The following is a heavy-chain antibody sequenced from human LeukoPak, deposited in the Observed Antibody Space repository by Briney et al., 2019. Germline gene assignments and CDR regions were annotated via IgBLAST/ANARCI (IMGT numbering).Heavy chain of an antibody. D-gene: IGHD6-6*01. CDR3: ARDRRRANSRSSSNPYYYYGMDV. Sequence: PGRSLRLSCAASGFTFSSYAMHWVRQAPGKGLEWVAVISYDGSNKYYADSVKGRFTISRDNSKNTLYLQMNSLRAEDTAVYYCARDRRRANSRSSSNPYYYYGMDVWGQGTTVTVSS. V-gene: IGHV3-30-3*01. CDR1: GFTFSSYA. J-gene: IGHJ6*02. CDR2: ISYDGSNK.